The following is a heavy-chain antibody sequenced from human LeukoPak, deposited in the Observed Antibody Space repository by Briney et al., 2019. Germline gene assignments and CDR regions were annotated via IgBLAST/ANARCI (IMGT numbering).Heavy chain of an antibody. J-gene: IGHJ4*02. V-gene: IGHV1-69*05. CDR2: IIPMFGTA. CDR1: GGTFSSYA. CDR3: ARDRLWFGDPTFFDY. D-gene: IGHD3-10*01. Sequence: SVKVSCKASGGTFSSYAISWVRQAPGQGLEWVGGIIPMFGTANYVQNLQGRVTITTDEYTSTAYMELSSLRSEDTAVYYCARDRLWFGDPTFFDYWGQGTLVTVSS.